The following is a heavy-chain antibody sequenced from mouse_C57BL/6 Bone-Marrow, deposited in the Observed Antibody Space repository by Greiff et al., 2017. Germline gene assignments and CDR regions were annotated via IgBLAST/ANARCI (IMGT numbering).Heavy chain of an antibody. CDR2: IYPSDSET. CDR3: ARYYGSSYGWFAY. J-gene: IGHJ3*01. CDR1: GYTFTSYW. Sequence: QVQLQQPGAELVRPGSSVKLSCKASGYTFTSYWMDWVKQRPGQGLEWIGNIYPSDSETHYNQKFKDKATLTVDKSSSTAYMQLSSLTSADSAVYYCARYYGSSYGWFAYWGQGTLVTVSA. D-gene: IGHD1-1*01. V-gene: IGHV1-61*01.